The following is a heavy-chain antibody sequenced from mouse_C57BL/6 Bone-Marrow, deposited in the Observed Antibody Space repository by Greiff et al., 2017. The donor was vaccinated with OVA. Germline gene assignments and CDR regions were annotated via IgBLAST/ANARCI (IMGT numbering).Heavy chain of an antibody. Sequence: VKLQESGAELVKPGASVKLSCKASGYTFTEYTIHWVKQRSGQGLEWIGWFYPGSGSIKYNEKFKDKATLTADKSSSTVYMELSRLTSEDSAVYFCARHEDPYYYGQAWFAYWGQGTLVTVSA. CDR3: ARHEDPYYYGQAWFAY. CDR2: FYPGSGSI. J-gene: IGHJ3*01. CDR1: GYTFTEYT. V-gene: IGHV1-62-2*01. D-gene: IGHD1-1*01.